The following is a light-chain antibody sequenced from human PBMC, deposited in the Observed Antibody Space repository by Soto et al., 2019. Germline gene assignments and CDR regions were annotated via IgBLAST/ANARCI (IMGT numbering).Light chain of an antibody. CDR3: QHWTDYSWT. CDR1: QRLTMW. J-gene: IGKJ1*01. Sequence: DIHMTQSPSTLSASVGDRVTITCRASQRLTMWLAWYQKKPGKAPNLLIYKTSSIESGVPSRCSGSGSGTEFTLTISSLQPDDFATYYCQHWTDYSWTFGQGTKVEVK. V-gene: IGKV1-5*03. CDR2: KTS.